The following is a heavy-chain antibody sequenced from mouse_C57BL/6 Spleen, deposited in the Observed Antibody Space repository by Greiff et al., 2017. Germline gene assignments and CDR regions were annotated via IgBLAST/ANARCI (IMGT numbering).Heavy chain of an antibody. V-gene: IGHV1-80*01. CDR1: GYAFSSYW. Sequence: QVHVKQSGAELVKPGASVKISCKASGYAFSSYWMNWVKQRPGKGLEWIGQIYPGDGDTNYNGKFKGKATLTADKSSSTADMQLSSLTSEDSAVYFCARYDYGGVFDYWGQGTTLTVSS. D-gene: IGHD2-4*01. J-gene: IGHJ2*01. CDR2: IYPGDGDT. CDR3: ARYDYGGVFDY.